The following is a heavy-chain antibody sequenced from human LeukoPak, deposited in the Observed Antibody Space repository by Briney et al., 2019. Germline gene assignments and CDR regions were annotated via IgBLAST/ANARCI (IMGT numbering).Heavy chain of an antibody. D-gene: IGHD3-10*01. J-gene: IGHJ4*02. V-gene: IGHV1-2*02. CDR1: GYTFTGYY. CDR3: ARVPYGSGSYFPKSPPYYFDY. CDR2: INPNSGGT. Sequence: ASVKVSSKAYGYTFTGYYMHWVRQAPGQGLEWMGWINPNSGGTNYAQKFQGRVTMTRDTSISTAYMELSRLRSDDTAVYYCARVPYGSGSYFPKSPPYYFDYWGQGTLVTVSS.